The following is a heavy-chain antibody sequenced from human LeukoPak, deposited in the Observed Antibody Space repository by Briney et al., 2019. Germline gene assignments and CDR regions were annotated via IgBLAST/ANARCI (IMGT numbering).Heavy chain of an antibody. CDR1: GASITIGAESYH. Sequence: PSATLSLTCTVSGASITIGAESYHWGWIRQPPGKGLEWIGTIYYTGISYYNPSLESRVTSSLDTSKNQFSLTLNSVTAADTAVYYCVRADYNCGNPGSFDIWGRGTMVTVSS. V-gene: IGHV4-39*07. CDR3: VRADYNCGNPGSFDI. D-gene: IGHD5-24*01. CDR2: IYYTGIS. J-gene: IGHJ3*02.